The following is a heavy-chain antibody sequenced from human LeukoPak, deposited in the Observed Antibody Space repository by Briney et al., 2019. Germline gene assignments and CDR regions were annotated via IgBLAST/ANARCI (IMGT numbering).Heavy chain of an antibody. V-gene: IGHV3-30*18. CDR1: GFPFSSYG. CDR2: ISYDGSNK. CDR3: AKDGLYYYDSSGYDAFDI. D-gene: IGHD3-22*01. Sequence: PGGSLRLSCAASGFPFSSYGMHWVRQAPGKGLEWVAVISYDGSNKYYADSVKGRFTISRDNSKNTLYLQMNSLRAEDTAVYYCAKDGLYYYDSSGYDAFDIWGQGTMVTVSS. J-gene: IGHJ3*02.